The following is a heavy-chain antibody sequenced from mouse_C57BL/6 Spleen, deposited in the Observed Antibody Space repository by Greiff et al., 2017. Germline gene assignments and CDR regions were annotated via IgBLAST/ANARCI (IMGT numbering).Heavy chain of an antibody. V-gene: IGHV1-19*01. Sequence: VQLQQSGPVLVKPGASVKMSCKASGYTFTDYYMNWVKQSHGKSLEWIGVINPYNSGTSYNQKFKGTATLTVDTSSSTAYMELNSLTSEDSAVYYCARRDYGSSYLAMDYWGQGASVTVSS. D-gene: IGHD1-1*01. CDR2: INPYNSGT. J-gene: IGHJ4*01. CDR1: GYTFTDYY. CDR3: ARRDYGSSYLAMDY.